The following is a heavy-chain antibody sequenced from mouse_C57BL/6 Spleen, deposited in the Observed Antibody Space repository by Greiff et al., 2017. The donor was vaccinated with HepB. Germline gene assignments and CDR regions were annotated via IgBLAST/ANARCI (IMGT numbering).Heavy chain of an antibody. CDR2: IDPSDSYT. CDR1: GYTFTSYW. V-gene: IGHV1-69*01. Sequence: VQLQESGAELVMPGASVKLSCKASGYTFTSYWMHWVKQRPGQGLEWIGEIDPSDSYTNYNQKFKGKSTLTVDKSSSTAYMQLSSLTSEDSAVYYCARGGDYGEKTTFAYWGQGTLVTVSA. CDR3: ARGGDYGEKTTFAY. J-gene: IGHJ3*01. D-gene: IGHD2-4*01.